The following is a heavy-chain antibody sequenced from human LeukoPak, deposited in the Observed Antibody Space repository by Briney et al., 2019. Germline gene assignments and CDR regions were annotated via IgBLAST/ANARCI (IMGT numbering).Heavy chain of an antibody. CDR3: AREEQWLVGSNYMDV. V-gene: IGHV4-59*12. J-gene: IGHJ6*03. CDR1: GGSISSYY. Sequence: SETLSLTCTVSGGSISSYYWSWIRQPPGKGLEWIGYIYYSGSTNYNPSLKSRVTISVDTSKNQFSLKLGSVTAADTAVYYCAREEQWLVGSNYMDVWGKGTTVTVSS. D-gene: IGHD6-19*01. CDR2: IYYSGST.